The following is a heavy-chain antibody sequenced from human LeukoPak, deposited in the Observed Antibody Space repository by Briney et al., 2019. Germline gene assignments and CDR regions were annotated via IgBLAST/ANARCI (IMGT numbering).Heavy chain of an antibody. CDR2: ISGSGGST. D-gene: IGHD2-2*01. Sequence: PGASLRLSCAASGFTFSSYAMSWVRQAPGKGLEWVSAISGSGGSTYYADSAKGRFTISRDNSKNTLYLQMNSLRAEDTAVYYCAKVSCSSTSCNFDYWGQGTLVTVSS. CDR1: GFTFSSYA. J-gene: IGHJ4*02. V-gene: IGHV3-23*01. CDR3: AKVSCSSTSCNFDY.